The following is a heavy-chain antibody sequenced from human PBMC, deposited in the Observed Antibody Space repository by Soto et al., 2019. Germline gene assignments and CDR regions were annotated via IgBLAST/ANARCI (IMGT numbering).Heavy chain of an antibody. J-gene: IGHJ3*02. Sequence: SETLSLTCTVSGGSISSSSYSWGWIRQPPGKGMEWIGSIYYSGSTYYKPSLKSRDTISVDTYKNQFSLKLSSMNAADTAVYYCSRVVVVAAIASFYICGQGTMVTVSS. D-gene: IGHD2-15*01. V-gene: IGHV4-39*01. CDR1: GGSISSSSYS. CDR2: IYYSGST. CDR3: SRVVVVAAIASFYI.